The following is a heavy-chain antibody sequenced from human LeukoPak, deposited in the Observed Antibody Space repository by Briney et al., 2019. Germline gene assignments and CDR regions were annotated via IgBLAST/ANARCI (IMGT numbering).Heavy chain of an antibody. CDR3: ATDSSLYSSSWTDLDY. V-gene: IGHV1-24*01. Sequence: ASVKVSCKVSGYTLTELSMHWVRQAPGKGLEWMGGCDPEDGETIYAQKFQGRVTMTEDTSTDTAYMELSSLRSEDTAVYFCATDSSLYSSSWTDLDYWGQGTLVTVSS. D-gene: IGHD6-13*01. J-gene: IGHJ4*02. CDR2: CDPEDGET. CDR1: GYTLTELS.